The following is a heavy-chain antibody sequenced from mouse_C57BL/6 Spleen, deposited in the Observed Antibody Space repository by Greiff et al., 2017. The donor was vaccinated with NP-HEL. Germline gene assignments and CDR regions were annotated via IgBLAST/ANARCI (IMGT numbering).Heavy chain of an antibody. D-gene: IGHD2-4*01. Sequence: EVQRVESGGGLVQPGGSLKLSCAASGFTFSDYYMYWVRQTPEKRLEWVAYISNGGGSTYYPDTVKGRFTISRDNAKNTLYLQMSRLKSEDTAMYYCARHEGYDYDVRYFDVWGTGTTVTVSS. V-gene: IGHV5-12*01. CDR2: ISNGGGST. CDR1: GFTFSDYY. J-gene: IGHJ1*03. CDR3: ARHEGYDYDVRYFDV.